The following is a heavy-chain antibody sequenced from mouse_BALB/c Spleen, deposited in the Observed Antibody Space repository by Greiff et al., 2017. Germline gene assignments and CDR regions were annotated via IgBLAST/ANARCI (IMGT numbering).Heavy chain of an antibody. Sequence: QVQLQQSGPGLVAPSQSLSITCTVSGFSLTSYGVHWVRQPPGKGLEWLGVIWAGGSTNYNSALMSRLSISKDNSKSQVFLKMNSLQTDDTAMYYCARGRNGNYGNAMDYWGQGTSVTVSS. CDR2: IWAGGST. CDR3: ARGRNGNYGNAMDY. J-gene: IGHJ4*01. D-gene: IGHD2-1*01. CDR1: GFSLTSYG. V-gene: IGHV2-9*02.